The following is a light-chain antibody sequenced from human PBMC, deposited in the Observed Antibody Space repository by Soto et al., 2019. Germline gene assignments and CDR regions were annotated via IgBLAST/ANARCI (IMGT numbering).Light chain of an antibody. V-gene: IGKV3D-15*01. CDR2: DAS. Sequence: EIVMTPSPATLSVSPGERATFSCWASQSVSSNLAWYQQKPGQAPRLLIYDASTRATGIPARFSGSGSGTDFTLTISGLQSEDFAVYYCQQRLNWQVTFGQGTRLEIK. CDR3: QQRLNWQVT. J-gene: IGKJ5*01. CDR1: QSVSSN.